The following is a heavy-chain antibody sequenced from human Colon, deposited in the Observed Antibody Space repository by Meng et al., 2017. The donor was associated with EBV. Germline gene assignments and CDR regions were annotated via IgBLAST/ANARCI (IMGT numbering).Heavy chain of an antibody. J-gene: IGHJ4*02. CDR3: ARRRGGSGRDC. CDR1: GGSSSSSHYY. Sequence: QLQLQESGPGLVKPSETLSLTCIVPGGSSSSSHYYWGWVRQPPGKGLQWIGTIYHSGSTSYNPSLQSRVTMFVDTSKNQFSLMLTSVTATDTAVYYCARRRGGSGRDCWGQGTLVTVSS. CDR2: IYHSGST. D-gene: IGHD3-10*01. V-gene: IGHV4-39*01.